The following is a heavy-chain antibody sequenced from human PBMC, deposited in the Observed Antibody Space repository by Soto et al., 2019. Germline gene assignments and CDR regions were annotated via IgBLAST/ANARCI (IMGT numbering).Heavy chain of an antibody. Sequence: LGESLKISCKGSGYSFTSYWIGWVRQMPGKGLEWMGIIYPGDSDTRYSPSFQGQVTISADKSISTAYLQWSSLKASDTAMYYCARRTYSSGWYDSFDYWGQGTLVTVSS. J-gene: IGHJ4*02. CDR3: ARRTYSSGWYDSFDY. CDR2: IYPGDSDT. D-gene: IGHD6-19*01. V-gene: IGHV5-51*01. CDR1: GYSFTSYW.